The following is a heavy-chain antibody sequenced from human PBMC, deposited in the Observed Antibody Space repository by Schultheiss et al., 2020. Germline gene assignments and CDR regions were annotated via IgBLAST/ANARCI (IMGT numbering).Heavy chain of an antibody. CDR2: IFVSGSV. D-gene: IGHD6-6*01. V-gene: IGHV4-61*02. CDR1: GGSISSANSY. J-gene: IGHJ4*02. CDR3: ARGSSSSYLDYFDY. Sequence: SETLSLTCTVSGGSISSANSYWGWIRQPAGERLEWIGRIFVSGSVNYNPSLEGRVTISMDTSKNQFSLKVTSVTAADSAVYYCARGSSSSYLDYFDYWGQGALVTVSS.